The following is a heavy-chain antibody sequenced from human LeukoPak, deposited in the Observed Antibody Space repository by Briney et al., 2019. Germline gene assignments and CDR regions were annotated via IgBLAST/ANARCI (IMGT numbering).Heavy chain of an antibody. D-gene: IGHD6-19*01. Sequence: SETLSLTCTVSGGSINNYYWSWIRQPPGKGLEWIGYIHYSGSTNYNPSLKSRVTISVDTSKNQFSMKLSSVTAADTAVYYCAKGAGPPWFDPWGQGTLVTVSS. V-gene: IGHV4-59*08. CDR2: IHYSGST. CDR1: GGSINNYY. CDR3: AKGAGPPWFDP. J-gene: IGHJ5*02.